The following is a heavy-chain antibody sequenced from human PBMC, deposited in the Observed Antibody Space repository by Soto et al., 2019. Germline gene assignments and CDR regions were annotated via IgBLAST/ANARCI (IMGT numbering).Heavy chain of an antibody. CDR3: ARGTFGVVKD. Sequence: LSLTCTVSGGSISSSSYYWGWIRQPPGKGLEWIGSIYYSGSTYYNPSLKSRVTISVDTSKNQFSLKLSSVTAADTAVYYCARGTFGVVKDWGQGTLVTVSS. V-gene: IGHV4-39*01. D-gene: IGHD3-3*01. CDR1: GGSISSSSYY. J-gene: IGHJ4*02. CDR2: IYYSGST.